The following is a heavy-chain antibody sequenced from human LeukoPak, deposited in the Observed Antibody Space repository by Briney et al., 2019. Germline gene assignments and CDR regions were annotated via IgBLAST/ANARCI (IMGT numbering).Heavy chain of an antibody. CDR3: ASFPTFNRYNWNDVHGEGAFDI. V-gene: IGHV4-39*01. D-gene: IGHD1-1*01. CDR1: GGSISSSSYY. J-gene: IGHJ3*02. CDR2: IYYSGST. Sequence: PSETLSLTCTVSGGSISSSSYYWGWIRQPPGKGLEWIGSIYYSGSTYYNPSLKSRVTISVDTSKNQFSLKLSSVTAADTAVYCCASFPTFNRYNWNDVHGEGAFDIWGQGTMVTVSS.